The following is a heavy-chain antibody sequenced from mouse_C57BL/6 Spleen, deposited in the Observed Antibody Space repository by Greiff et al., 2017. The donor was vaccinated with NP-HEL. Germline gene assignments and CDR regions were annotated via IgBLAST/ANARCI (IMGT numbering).Heavy chain of an antibody. D-gene: IGHD1-1*01. J-gene: IGHJ4*01. V-gene: IGHV1-69*01. CDR2: IDPSDSYT. CDR3: ARPGSSFYYAMDY. Sequence: VQLQQPGAELVMPGASVKLSCKASGYTFTSYWMHWVKQRPGQGLEWIGEIDPSDSYTNYNQKFKGKSTLTVDKSSSTAYMQLSSLTSEDSAVYYCARPGSSFYYAMDYWGQGTSVTVSS. CDR1: GYTFTSYW.